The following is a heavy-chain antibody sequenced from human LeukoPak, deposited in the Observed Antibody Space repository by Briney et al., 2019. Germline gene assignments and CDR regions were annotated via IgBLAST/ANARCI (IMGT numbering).Heavy chain of an antibody. CDR1: GFTFSSFA. CDR2: FSGSGGST. Sequence: GGSLRLSCAASGFTFSSFAMSWVRQAQGKGLEWVSSFSGSGGSTYLAASVRGRLTMSRDNSKNTLYLQMTSLRAEDTAVYYCAKDYYGDLYYFDYWGQGALVTVSS. CDR3: AKDYYGDLYYFDY. V-gene: IGHV3-23*01. D-gene: IGHD4-17*01. J-gene: IGHJ4*02.